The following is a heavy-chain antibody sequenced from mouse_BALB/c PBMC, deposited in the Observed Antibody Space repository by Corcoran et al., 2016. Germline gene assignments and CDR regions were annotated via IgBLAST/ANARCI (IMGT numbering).Heavy chain of an antibody. J-gene: IGHJ2*01. V-gene: IGHV14-3*02. CDR1: GFNIKDTY. CDR3: ARGAGYFDY. CDR2: IDSANGNT. Sequence: EVQLQQSGAELVKPGASVKLSCTASGFNIKDTYMHWVKQRPEQGLEWIGRIDSANGNTQYDPKFQGKATITADTSSNTAYLQLSSPTSEDTAVYYCARGAGYFDYWGEGTTLTVSS.